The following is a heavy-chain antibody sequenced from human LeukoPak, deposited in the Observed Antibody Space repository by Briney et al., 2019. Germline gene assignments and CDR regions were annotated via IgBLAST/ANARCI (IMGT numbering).Heavy chain of an antibody. J-gene: IGHJ4*02. Sequence: GGSLRLSCAASGFTFSSYAMSWVRQAPGKGLEWVSAIHDNGVGTFYADFVKGRFTISRDNSKNTLYLQINSLRAEDTAVYYCAKQVSAPGPIDYWGRGTLVTVSS. V-gene: IGHV3-23*01. CDR1: GFTFSSYA. CDR2: IHDNGVGT. CDR3: AKQVSAPGPIDY.